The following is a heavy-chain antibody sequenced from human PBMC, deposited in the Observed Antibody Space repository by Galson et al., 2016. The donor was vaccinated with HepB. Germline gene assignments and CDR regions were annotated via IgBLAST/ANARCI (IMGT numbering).Heavy chain of an antibody. CDR2: IYYSGTT. CDR1: GDSISTSNYY. Sequence: SETLSLTCTVSGDSISTSNYYWGWIRQPPGKGLEWIGNIYYSGTTYYNPSLESRVTISVDTSKKQFSMRLNSVTAADTAVYYCAGFGTRYSSSWFTPMLFFDYWGQGTLVTVSS. D-gene: IGHD6-13*01. V-gene: IGHV4-39*01. J-gene: IGHJ4*02. CDR3: AGFGTRYSSSWFTPMLFFDY.